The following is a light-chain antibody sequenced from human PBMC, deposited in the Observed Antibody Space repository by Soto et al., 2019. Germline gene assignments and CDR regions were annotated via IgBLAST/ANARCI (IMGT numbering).Light chain of an antibody. CDR3: QQYGSLSWT. CDR2: GAS. J-gene: IGKJ1*01. Sequence: EIVLTQSPGTLSLSPGERATLSCRASQTVDSNYLAWYQQKPGQAPRIIIFGASGRATGIPDRFSGSGSGTDFNLTISRLEPEDFAVYYCQQYGSLSWTFGQGTKVEIK. V-gene: IGKV3-20*01. CDR1: QTVDSNY.